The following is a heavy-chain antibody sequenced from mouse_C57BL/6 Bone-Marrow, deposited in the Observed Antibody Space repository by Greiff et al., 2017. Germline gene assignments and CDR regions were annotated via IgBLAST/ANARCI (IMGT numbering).Heavy chain of an antibody. J-gene: IGHJ4*01. CDR2: IHPNSGST. CDR1: GYTFTSYW. Sequence: QVQLQQPGAELVKPGASVKLSCKASGYTFTSYWMHWVKQRPGQGLEWIGMIHPNSGSTNYNEKFKSKATLTVDKSSSTAYMQLSSLTSEDSAVYDCAIDDGSRYYYAMDYWGQGTSVTVSS. D-gene: IGHD1-1*01. V-gene: IGHV1-64*01. CDR3: AIDDGSRYYYAMDY.